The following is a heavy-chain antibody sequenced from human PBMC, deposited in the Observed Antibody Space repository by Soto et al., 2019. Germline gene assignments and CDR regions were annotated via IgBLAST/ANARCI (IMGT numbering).Heavy chain of an antibody. J-gene: IGHJ4*02. V-gene: IGHV3-23*01. CDR1: GFTFSSYA. D-gene: IGHD6-13*01. CDR3: AKAKSEAHSSSWFLFDY. Sequence: GGSLRLSCAASGFTFSSYAMSWVRQAPGKGLEWVSAISGSGGSTYYADSVKGRFTISRDNSKNTLYLQMNSLRAEDTAVYYCAKAKSEAHSSSWFLFDYWGQGTLVTVSS. CDR2: ISGSGGST.